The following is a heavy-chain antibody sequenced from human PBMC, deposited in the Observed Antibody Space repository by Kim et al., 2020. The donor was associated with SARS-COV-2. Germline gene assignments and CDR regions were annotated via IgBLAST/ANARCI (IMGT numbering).Heavy chain of an antibody. J-gene: IGHJ4*02. D-gene: IGHD3-22*01. CDR1: GFTFTSSA. CDR3: AAVYDSSGYSFDY. V-gene: IGHV1-58*01. Sequence: SVKVSCKASGFTFTSSAVQWVRQARGQRLEWIGWIVVGSGNTNYAQKFQERVTITRDMSTSTAYMELSSLRSEDTAVYYCAAVYDSSGYSFDYWGQGTLVTVSS. CDR2: IVVGSGNT.